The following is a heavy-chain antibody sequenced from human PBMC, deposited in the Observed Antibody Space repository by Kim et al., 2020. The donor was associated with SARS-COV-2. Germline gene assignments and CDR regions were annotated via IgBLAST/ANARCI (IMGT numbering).Heavy chain of an antibody. J-gene: IGHJ4*02. V-gene: IGHV4-59*11. Sequence: SETLSLTCTVSGVSITSHYWTWIRQPPVKGLEWIGNVFHSGSANYNPSLKSRVTMSVDTSKNQLSLQLSSMTAADTAVYYCAREGYFDGGSFFFDYWGQG. CDR1: GVSITSHY. CDR3: AREGYFDGGSFFFDY. D-gene: IGHD2-15*01. CDR2: VFHSGSA.